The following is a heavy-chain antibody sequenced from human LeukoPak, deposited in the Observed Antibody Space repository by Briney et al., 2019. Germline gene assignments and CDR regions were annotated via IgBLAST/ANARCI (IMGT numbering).Heavy chain of an antibody. D-gene: IGHD2-8*01. CDR1: GGSISSGGYY. Sequence: SETLSLTCTVSGGSISSGGYYWSWIRQHAGKGLEWIGYIYYSGSTCYNPSLKSRVTISVDTSKNQFSLKLSSVTAADTAVYYCASQTNGKFKEIYYLGQGTLVTVSS. CDR3: ASQTNGKFKEIYY. V-gene: IGHV4-31*03. J-gene: IGHJ4*02. CDR2: IYYSGST.